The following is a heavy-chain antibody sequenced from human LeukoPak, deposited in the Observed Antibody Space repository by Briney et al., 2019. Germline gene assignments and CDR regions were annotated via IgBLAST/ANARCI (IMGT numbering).Heavy chain of an antibody. Sequence: GGSLRLSCAASGFTFSYYSMNWVRQAPGKGLEWVSYISSFSGTIYYAESVKGRFTISRDNAKNSLYLQMNSLRAEDTAVYYCARVFGAGYSDYWGQGTLVTVSS. CDR1: GFTFSYYS. V-gene: IGHV3-48*01. CDR2: ISSFSGTI. CDR3: ARVFGAGYSDY. D-gene: IGHD4/OR15-4a*01. J-gene: IGHJ4*02.